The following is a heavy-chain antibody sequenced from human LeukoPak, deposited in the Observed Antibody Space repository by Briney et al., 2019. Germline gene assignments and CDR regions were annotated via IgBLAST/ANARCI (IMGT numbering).Heavy chain of an antibody. CDR3: ARGVSSGWYFGCYFDY. Sequence: GSLRLSCAASGFTVSSNYMSWVRQVPGKGLEWVSVIYSGGSTYYADSVKDRFTISRDNSKNTLYLQMNSLRAQDTAVYYCARGVSSGWYFGCYFDYWGQGTLVTVSS. V-gene: IGHV3-66*02. D-gene: IGHD6-19*01. CDR2: IYSGGST. J-gene: IGHJ4*02. CDR1: GFTVSSNY.